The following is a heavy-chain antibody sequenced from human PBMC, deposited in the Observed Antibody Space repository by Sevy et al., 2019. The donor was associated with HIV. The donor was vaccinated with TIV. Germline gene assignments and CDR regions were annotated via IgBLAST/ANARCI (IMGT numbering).Heavy chain of an antibody. Sequence: GGSLRLSCAASGFTFSSYSMNWVRQAPGKGLEWVSYISSSSSTIYYADSVKGRFTISRDNAKNSLYLQMNSLRDEDTAVYYCARDLDDYVWGSYRYFDYWGQGTLVTVCS. CDR1: GFTFSSYS. CDR2: ISSSSSTI. V-gene: IGHV3-48*02. J-gene: IGHJ4*02. D-gene: IGHD3-16*02. CDR3: ARDLDDYVWGSYRYFDY.